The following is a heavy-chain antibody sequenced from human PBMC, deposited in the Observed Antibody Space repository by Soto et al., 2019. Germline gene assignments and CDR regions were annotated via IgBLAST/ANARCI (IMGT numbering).Heavy chain of an antibody. CDR2: IYYSGST. CDR3: ARVSGYYPYYFDF. CDR1: SGSISSGDYY. J-gene: IGHJ4*02. Sequence: PSETLSLTCTVSSGSISSGDYYWSWVRQPPGKGLELIGYIYYSGSTYYNPSLKSRVTISLDKSKNQFSLNLNSVTAADTAVYYCARVSGYYPYYFDFWGQGTLVTVSS. V-gene: IGHV4-30-4*01. D-gene: IGHD3-22*01.